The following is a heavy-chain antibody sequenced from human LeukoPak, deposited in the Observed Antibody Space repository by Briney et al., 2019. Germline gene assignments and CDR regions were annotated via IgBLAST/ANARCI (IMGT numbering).Heavy chain of an antibody. CDR1: GYTFTGYY. CDR3: ARDRGFRLCSSTSCYVDAFDI. D-gene: IGHD2-2*01. J-gene: IGHJ3*02. CDR2: ISAYNGNT. V-gene: IGHV1-18*04. Sequence: GASVKVSCKASGYTFTGYYMHWVRQAPGQGLEWMGWISAYNGNTNYAQKLQGRVTMTTDTSTSTAYMELRSLRSDDTAVYYCARDRGFRLCSSTSCYVDAFDIWGQGTMVTVSS.